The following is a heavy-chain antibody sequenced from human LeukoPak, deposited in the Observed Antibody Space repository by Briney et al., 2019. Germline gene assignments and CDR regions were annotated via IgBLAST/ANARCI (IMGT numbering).Heavy chain of an antibody. CDR2: IWYDGSNK. D-gene: IGHD3-22*01. CDR1: GFPFASYG. V-gene: IGHV3-33*01. J-gene: IGHJ4*02. Sequence: GGSLRLSCEGSGFPFASYGMHWVRQAPGKGLEWVAVIWYDGSNKYYADSVKGRFTISRDNSKNTLYLQMNSLRAEDTAVYYCARVLQYYYDSSGYFLDYWGQGTLVTVSS. CDR3: ARVLQYYYDSSGYFLDY.